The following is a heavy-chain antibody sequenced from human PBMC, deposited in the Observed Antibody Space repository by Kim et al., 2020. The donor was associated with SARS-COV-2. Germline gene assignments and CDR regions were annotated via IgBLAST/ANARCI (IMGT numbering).Heavy chain of an antibody. Sequence: SETLSLTCTVSGGSISSSSYYWGWIRQPPGKGLEWIGSIYYSGSTYYNPSRKSPVTISVDTSKNQFSLKLSSVTAADAALYYCAAHRFSSGWVVEDYFD. CDR1: GGSISSSSYY. V-gene: IGHV4-39*01. D-gene: IGHD6-19*01. CDR3: AAHRFSSGWVVEDYFD. J-gene: IGHJ4*01. CDR2: IYYSGST.